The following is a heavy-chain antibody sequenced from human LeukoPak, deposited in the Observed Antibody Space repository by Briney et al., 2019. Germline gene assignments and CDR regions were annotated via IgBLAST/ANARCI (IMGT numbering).Heavy chain of an antibody. V-gene: IGHV1-18*01. CDR2: ISAYNGNT. D-gene: IGHD5-12*01. CDR1: GYTFTSYG. CDR3: ARAGDIVATIPQAHYYGMDV. J-gene: IGHJ6*02. Sequence: GSSVTVSCKASGYTFTSYGISWVRQAPGQGLEWMGWISAYNGNTNYAQKLQGRVTMTTDTSTSTAYMELRSLRSDDTAVYYCARAGDIVATIPQAHYYGMDVWGQGTTVTVSS.